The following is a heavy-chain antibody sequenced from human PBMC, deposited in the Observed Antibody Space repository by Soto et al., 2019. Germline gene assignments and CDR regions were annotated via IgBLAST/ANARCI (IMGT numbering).Heavy chain of an antibody. CDR3: ARGLATLPVFAFDI. CDR2: VYWNDDK. V-gene: IGHV2-5*01. D-gene: IGHD1-1*01. CDR1: GFSLSTSGVG. Sequence: SVPTLVNPTQTLTLTCTFSGFSLSTSGVGLGWIRQTPGKALEWLALVYWNDDKHYSPSLKSRLTITKDTSKNQAILTMTNMDPVDTATYFCARGLATLPVFAFDIWGQGTVVTVSS. J-gene: IGHJ3*02.